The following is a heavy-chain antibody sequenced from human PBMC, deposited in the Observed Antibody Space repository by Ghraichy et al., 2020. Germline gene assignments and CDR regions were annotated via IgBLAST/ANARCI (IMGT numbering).Heavy chain of an antibody. V-gene: IGHV4-38-2*02. CDR2: IYHSGGS. Sequence: SETLSLTCIVSNSSISSAYYWAWIRQPPGKGLEWIGSIYHSGGSYYNPSLKSRVTLSVDTSKNKFSLQLSSVTAADTAFYYCARDSSGSYYLTLFDYWGQGTLVTVAS. J-gene: IGHJ4*02. D-gene: IGHD3-10*01. CDR1: NSSISSAYY. CDR3: ARDSSGSYYLTLFDY.